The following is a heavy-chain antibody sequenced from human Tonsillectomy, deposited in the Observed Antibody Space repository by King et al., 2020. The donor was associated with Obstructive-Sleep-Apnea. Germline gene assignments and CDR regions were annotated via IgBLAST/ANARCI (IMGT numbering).Heavy chain of an antibody. D-gene: IGHD3-10*01. CDR3: ARDSPYYGSVDP. Sequence: QLQESGPGLVKPSETLSLTCTVSGGSLSSYYWSWIRQPPGKGLEWIGDSYYSGSNNYNPPLKSRVTISVDTSKNQFSLKLSSVTAADTAVYYCARDSPYYGSVDPWGQGTLVTVSS. J-gene: IGHJ5*02. CDR2: SYYSGSN. CDR1: GGSLSSYY. V-gene: IGHV4-59*01.